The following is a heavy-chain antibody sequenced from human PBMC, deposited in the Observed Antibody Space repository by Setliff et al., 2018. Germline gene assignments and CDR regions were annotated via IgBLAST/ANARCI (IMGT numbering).Heavy chain of an antibody. CDR3: ARSRGVCTNGVCYTSYFYMDV. Sequence: SGTLSLTCAVSGGSLSGHYWTWIRQTSEKGLEWIGQINESGNFISNRSLKSRVTISLEVSKNRFSLDLTSVTAADTAVYFCARSRGVCTNGVCYTSYFYMDVWGKGTTVTVSS. CDR1: GGSLSGHY. D-gene: IGHD2-8*01. CDR2: INESGNF. V-gene: IGHV4-34*01. J-gene: IGHJ6*03.